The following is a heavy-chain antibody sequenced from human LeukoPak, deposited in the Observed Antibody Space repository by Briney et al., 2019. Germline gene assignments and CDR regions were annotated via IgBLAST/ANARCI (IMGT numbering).Heavy chain of an antibody. CDR2: ISSSSSYI. CDR1: GFTFSSYS. Sequence: GGSLRLSCAASGFTFSSYSMNWVRQAPGKGLEWVSSISSSSSYIYYADSVKGRFTISRDNSKNTLYLQMNSLRAEDTAVYYCAKDLRRYCSSTSCLYDYWGQGTLVTVSS. D-gene: IGHD2-2*01. V-gene: IGHV3-21*01. J-gene: IGHJ4*02. CDR3: AKDLRRYCSSTSCLYDY.